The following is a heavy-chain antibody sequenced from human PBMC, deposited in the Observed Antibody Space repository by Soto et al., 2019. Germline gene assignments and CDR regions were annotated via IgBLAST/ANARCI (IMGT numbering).Heavy chain of an antibody. V-gene: IGHV1-2*04. J-gene: IGHJ6*02. Sequence: GASVKVSCKASGYTFTGYYMHWVRQAPGQGLEWMGWINPNSGGTNYAQKFQRWVTMTRDTSISTAYMELSRLRSGDTAVYYCARDLKSTIFGVVTLMMDVWGQGTTVTVSS. CDR3: ARDLKSTIFGVVTLMMDV. CDR2: INPNSGGT. CDR1: GYTFTGYY. D-gene: IGHD3-3*01.